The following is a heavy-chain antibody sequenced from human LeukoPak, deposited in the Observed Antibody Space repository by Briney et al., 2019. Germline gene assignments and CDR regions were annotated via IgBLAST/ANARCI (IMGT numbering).Heavy chain of an antibody. CDR2: ISWDGGST. D-gene: IGHD1-26*01. Sequence: PGGSLRLSCAASGFTFDDYAVHWVRQAPGKGLEWVSLISWDGGSTYYADSVKGRFTISRDNAKNSLYLQMNSLRAEDTAVYYCARATRGVGSNFDYWGQGTLVTVSS. CDR3: ARATRGVGSNFDY. CDR1: GFTFDDYA. J-gene: IGHJ4*02. V-gene: IGHV3-43D*03.